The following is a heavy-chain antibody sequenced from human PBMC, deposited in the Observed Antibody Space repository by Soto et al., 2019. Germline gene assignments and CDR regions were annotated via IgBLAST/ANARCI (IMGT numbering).Heavy chain of an antibody. CDR1: GFTFSDHF. CDR3: TSLLAYCGGDCHSFAFDI. V-gene: IGHV3-72*01. Sequence: EVQLVESGGGLVQPGGSLRLSCAASGFTFSDHFMEWVRQAPGKGPEWVGRIRDKARGYTTDYAASVKGRFTISRDDSKNSLYLQMNSLKPEDTAIYYCTSLLAYCGGDCHSFAFDIWGQGTMVTVSS. D-gene: IGHD2-21*02. CDR2: IRDKARGYTT. J-gene: IGHJ3*02.